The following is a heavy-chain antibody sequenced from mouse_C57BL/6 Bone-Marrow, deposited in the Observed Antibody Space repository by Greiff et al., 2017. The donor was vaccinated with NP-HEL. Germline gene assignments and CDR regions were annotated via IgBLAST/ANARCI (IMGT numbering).Heavy chain of an antibody. CDR3: AREGGGNLYYFDY. CDR1: GYTFTNYW. D-gene: IGHD2-1*01. CDR2: IYPGGGYP. Sequence: QVQLQQSGAELVRPGTSVKMSCKASGYTFTNYWIGWAKQRPGHGLEWIGDIYPGGGYPNYNEKFKGKAPLTAAKSSSTAYMQISSLTSEDSAIHDCAREGGGNLYYFDYWGQGTTLTVSS. J-gene: IGHJ2*01. V-gene: IGHV1-63*01.